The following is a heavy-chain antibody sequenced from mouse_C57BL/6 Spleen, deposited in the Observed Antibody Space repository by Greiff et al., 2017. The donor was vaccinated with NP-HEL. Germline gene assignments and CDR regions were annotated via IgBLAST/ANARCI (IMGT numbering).Heavy chain of an antibody. CDR1: GFTFSDYG. D-gene: IGHD1-1*01. J-gene: IGHJ2*01. CDR3: ARKRPYYPLYFDY. CDR2: ISSGSSTI. V-gene: IGHV5-17*01. Sequence: EVQVVESGGGLVTPGGSLKLSCAASGFTFSDYGMHWVRQAPGKGLEWVAYISSGSSTIYYADTVKGRFTISRDNAKNTLFLQMTSLRSEDTAMYYCARKRPYYPLYFDYWGQGTTLTVSS.